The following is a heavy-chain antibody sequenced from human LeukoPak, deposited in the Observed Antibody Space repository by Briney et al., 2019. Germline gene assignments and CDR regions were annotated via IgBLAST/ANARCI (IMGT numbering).Heavy chain of an antibody. CDR3: AKGGPLLSPFDY. D-gene: IGHD2/OR15-2a*01. Sequence: GGSLRLSCAASGFTLDDYAMHWVRQAPGKGLEWVSGISWNSGSIGYADSVKGRFTISRDNAKNSLYLQMNSLRAEDTALYYCAKGGPLLSPFDYWGQGTLVTVSS. CDR2: ISWNSGSI. V-gene: IGHV3-9*01. J-gene: IGHJ4*02. CDR1: GFTLDDYA.